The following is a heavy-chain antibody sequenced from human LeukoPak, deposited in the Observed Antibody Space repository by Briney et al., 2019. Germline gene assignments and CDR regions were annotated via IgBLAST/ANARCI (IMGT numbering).Heavy chain of an antibody. CDR3: AKAGSYYYGSSGWSPFDY. CDR2: ISSSSSYI. CDR1: GFTFSSYS. J-gene: IGHJ4*02. Sequence: GGSLRLSCAASGFTFSSYSMNWVRQAPGKGLEWVSSISSSSSYIYYADSVKGRFTISRDNSKNTLYLQMNSLRAEDTALYYCAKAGSYYYGSSGWSPFDYWGQGTLVTVSS. D-gene: IGHD3-22*01. V-gene: IGHV3-21*04.